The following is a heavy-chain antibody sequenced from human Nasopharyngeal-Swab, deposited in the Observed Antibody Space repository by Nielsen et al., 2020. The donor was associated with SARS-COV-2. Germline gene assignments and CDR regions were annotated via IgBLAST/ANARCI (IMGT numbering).Heavy chain of an antibody. D-gene: IGHD3-9*01. V-gene: IGHV1-8*01. CDR3: ARVPRLRYFDWLLYSYYYYGMDV. J-gene: IGHJ6*02. Sequence: WVRQAPGQGFVWMVCMNPNSGNTGYAQKFQGRVTMTRNTSISTAYMELSSLRSEDTAVYYCARVPRLRYFDWLLYSYYYYGMDVWGQGTTVTVSS. CDR2: MNPNSGNT.